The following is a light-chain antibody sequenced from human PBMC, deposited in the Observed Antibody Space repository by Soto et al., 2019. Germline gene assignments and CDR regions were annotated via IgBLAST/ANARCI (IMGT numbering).Light chain of an antibody. CDR1: QSVSSY. Sequence: EIVLTQSPATLSLSPGERATLSCRASQSVSSYLAWYQQKPGQAPRLLIFDASNRATGIPARFSGSGSGTGFNLTSRSLKPEDFVVCYCHPRRNWPINFGGGNKVEIK. CDR2: DAS. CDR3: HPRRNWPIN. V-gene: IGKV3-11*01. J-gene: IGKJ4*01.